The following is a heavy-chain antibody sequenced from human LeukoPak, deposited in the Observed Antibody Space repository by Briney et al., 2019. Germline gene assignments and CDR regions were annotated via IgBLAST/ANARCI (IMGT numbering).Heavy chain of an antibody. CDR2: IKQDGGEK. V-gene: IGHV3-7*01. Sequence: GGSLRLSCAASGFSFSNYLMSWVRQAPGKGPEWVANIKQDGGEKYYVDSVKGRFTISRDNAKNSLYLQMNGLRAEDTAVYYCTRDMGGVMVYWGQGTLVTVSS. CDR3: TRDMGGVMVY. CDR1: GFSFSNYL. J-gene: IGHJ4*02. D-gene: IGHD3-16*01.